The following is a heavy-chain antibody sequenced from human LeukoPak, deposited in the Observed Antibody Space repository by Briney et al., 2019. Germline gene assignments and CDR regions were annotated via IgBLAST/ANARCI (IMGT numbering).Heavy chain of an antibody. V-gene: IGHV4-4*02. CDR3: ARQGGGYSYGYDPGDKYFDY. CDR2: IYHSGST. CDR1: GGSISSSNW. J-gene: IGHJ4*02. D-gene: IGHD5-18*01. Sequence: SETLSLTCAVSGGSISSSNWWSWVRQPPGKGLEWIGEIYHSGSTNYNPSLKSRVTISVDKSKNQFSLKLSSVTAADTAVYYCARQGGGYSYGYDPGDKYFDYWGQGTLVTVSS.